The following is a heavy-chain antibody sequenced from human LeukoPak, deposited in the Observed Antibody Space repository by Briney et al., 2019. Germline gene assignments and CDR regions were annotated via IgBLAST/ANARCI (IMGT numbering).Heavy chain of an antibody. CDR3: ARETPGAGRFDY. CDR2: IYYSGGT. J-gene: IGHJ4*02. V-gene: IGHV4-59*01. CDR1: GGSINYYY. D-gene: IGHD7-27*01. Sequence: SETLSLTCTVSGGSINYYYWMWIRQPPGKGLEWIGYIYYSGGTHYNPSLKSRVTMLVDTSKNQFSLKLTAVTAADTAVYYCARETPGAGRFDYWGQGSLVTVSS.